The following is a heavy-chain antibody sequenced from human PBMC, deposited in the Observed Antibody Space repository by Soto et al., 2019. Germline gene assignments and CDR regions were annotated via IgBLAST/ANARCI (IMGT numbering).Heavy chain of an antibody. V-gene: IGHV4-59*01. D-gene: IGHD6-19*01. J-gene: IGHJ5*02. CDR3: ARDHYSSGWYVWFDP. Sequence: PSETLSLTRTVSGGSISSYYWSWIRQPPGKGLEWIGYIYYSGSTNYNPSLKSRVTISVDTSKNQFSLKLSSVTAADTAVYYCARDHYSSGWYVWFDPWGQGTLVTVSS. CDR1: GGSISSYY. CDR2: IYYSGST.